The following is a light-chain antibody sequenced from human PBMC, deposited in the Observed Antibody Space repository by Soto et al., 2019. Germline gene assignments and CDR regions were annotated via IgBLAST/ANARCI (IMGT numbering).Light chain of an antibody. CDR2: AAS. J-gene: IGKJ5*01. CDR3: QQYYSYPIT. CDR1: QGISGY. Sequence: AIRMTQSPSSLSASTGDRVTITCRASQGISGYLAWYQQKPGKAPKLLIYAASTLQSGVPSRFSGSGSGTDFTLTISRLQSEDFATYYCQQYYSYPITFGQGTRLEIK. V-gene: IGKV1-8*01.